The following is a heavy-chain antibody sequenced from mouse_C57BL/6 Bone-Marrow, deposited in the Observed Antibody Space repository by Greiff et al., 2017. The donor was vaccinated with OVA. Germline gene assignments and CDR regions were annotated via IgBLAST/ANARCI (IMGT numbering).Heavy chain of an antibody. J-gene: IGHJ3*01. CDR2: IHPSDSDT. Sequence: VQLQQPGAELVKPGASVKVSCKASGYTFTSYWMHWVKQRPGQGLEWIGRIHPSDSDTHYNQKFKGKATLTVDKSSSTAYMQLSSLTSEDSAVYYWAIGDYGYPWFADWGQGGLVTVTA. CDR3: AIGDYGYPWFAD. CDR1: GYTFTSYW. V-gene: IGHV1-74*01. D-gene: IGHD2-2*01.